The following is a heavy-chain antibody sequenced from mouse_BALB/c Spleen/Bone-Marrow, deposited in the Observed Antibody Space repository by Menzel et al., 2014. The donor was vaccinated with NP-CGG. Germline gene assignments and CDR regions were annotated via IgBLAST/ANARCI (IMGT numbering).Heavy chain of an antibody. CDR2: IDPANGNT. CDR3: VRSREYYFDY. J-gene: IGHJ2*01. Sequence: EVQLQQSGAELVKPGASVKLSCTASGFNIKDTYMHWVRQRPEQGLEWIGRIDPANGNTKYDPKFQGKATITADTSSNTAYLQLSSQTSEDTAVYYCVRSREYYFDYWGQGTTLTVSS. V-gene: IGHV14-3*02. D-gene: IGHD1-1*01. CDR1: GFNIKDTY.